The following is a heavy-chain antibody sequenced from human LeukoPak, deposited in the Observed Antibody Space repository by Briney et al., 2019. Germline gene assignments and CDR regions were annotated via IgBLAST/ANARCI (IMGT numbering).Heavy chain of an antibody. CDR3: ASSTQGYCGGGSCYGLDY. J-gene: IGHJ4*02. CDR1: GYTFTSYY. CDR2: INPSGGST. V-gene: IGHV1-46*01. Sequence: ASVKVSCKASGYTFTSYYMHWVRQAPGQGLEWMGIINPSGGSTSYAQKFQGRVTMTRDTSTSTVYMELSSLRSEDTAVYYCASSTQGYCGGGSCYGLDYWGQGTLVTVSS. D-gene: IGHD2-15*01.